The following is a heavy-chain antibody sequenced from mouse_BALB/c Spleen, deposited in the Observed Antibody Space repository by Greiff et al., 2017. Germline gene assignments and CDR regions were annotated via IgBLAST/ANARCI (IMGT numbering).Heavy chain of an antibody. D-gene: IGHD4-1*01. CDR3: ARDWDRYAMDY. CDR2: ILPGSGST. CDR1: GYTFSSYW. J-gene: IGHJ4*01. V-gene: IGHV1-9*01. Sequence: QVHVKQSGAELMKPGASVKISCKATGYTFSSYWIEWVKQRPGHGLEWIGEILPGSGSTNYNEKFKGKATFTADTSSNTAYMQLSSLTSEDSAVYYCARDWDRYAMDYWGQGTSVTVSS.